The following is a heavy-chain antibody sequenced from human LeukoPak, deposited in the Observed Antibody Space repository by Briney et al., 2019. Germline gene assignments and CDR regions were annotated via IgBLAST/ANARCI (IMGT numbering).Heavy chain of an antibody. CDR2: IRYDGSNK. Sequence: PGGSLRLSCAASGFTFSSYGMHWVRQAPGKGLEWVAFIRYDGSNKYYADSVKGRFTISRDNSKNTLYLQMNSLRAEDTAVYYCAKDGVRYGNYYYYMDVWGKGTTVTISS. CDR3: AKDGVRYGNYYYYMDV. CDR1: GFTFSSYG. V-gene: IGHV3-30*02. D-gene: IGHD5-18*01. J-gene: IGHJ6*03.